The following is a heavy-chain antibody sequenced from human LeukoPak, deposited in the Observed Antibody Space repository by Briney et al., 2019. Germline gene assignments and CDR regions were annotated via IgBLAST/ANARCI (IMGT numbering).Heavy chain of an antibody. Sequence: PSETLYLTCTVSGGSISSGDHYWSWIHQPPGKGLEYIGYIYYSGSTYYNPSLKSRVTISVDTSKNQFSLKLSSVTAADTAVYYCARGVPAATLDYWGQGTLVTVSS. D-gene: IGHD2-15*01. CDR3: ARGVPAATLDY. CDR1: GGSISSGDHY. V-gene: IGHV4-30-4*08. CDR2: IYYSGST. J-gene: IGHJ4*02.